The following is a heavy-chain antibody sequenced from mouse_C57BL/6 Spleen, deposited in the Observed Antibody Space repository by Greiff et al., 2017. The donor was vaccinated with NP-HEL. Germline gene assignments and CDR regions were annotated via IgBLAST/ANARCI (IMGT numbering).Heavy chain of an antibody. CDR1: GFTFSDFY. J-gene: IGHJ2*01. D-gene: IGHD1-1*02. Sequence: EVKLVESGGGLVQSGRSLRLSCATSGFTFSDFYMEWVRQAPGKGLEWIAASRNKANDYTTEYSASVQGRFIVSRDTSQSILYLQMNALRAEDTAIYYCARGDYYGEYFDYWGQGTTLTVSS. CDR3: ARGDYYGEYFDY. CDR2: SRNKANDYTT. V-gene: IGHV7-1*01.